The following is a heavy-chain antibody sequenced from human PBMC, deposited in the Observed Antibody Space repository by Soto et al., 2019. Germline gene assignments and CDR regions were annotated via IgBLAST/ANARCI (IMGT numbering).Heavy chain of an antibody. Sequence: QERLVQSGAEVGKPGSSVKVSCKVTGGTSTRYAINWVRQAPGQGLEWMGGIVPMFGTSKYAQKFQGRVTITADTSTNIAYMALRSLRSEDTAVYYCNRGSEYDFWSGYLWGQGTLVSVSS. D-gene: IGHD3-3*01. J-gene: IGHJ4*02. CDR1: GGTSTRYA. V-gene: IGHV1-69*06. CDR2: IVPMFGTS. CDR3: NRGSEYDFWSGYL.